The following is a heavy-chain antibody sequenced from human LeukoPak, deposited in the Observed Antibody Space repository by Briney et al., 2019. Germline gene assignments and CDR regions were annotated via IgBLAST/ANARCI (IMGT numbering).Heavy chain of an antibody. CDR3: ASPYYGSGSYYNYRSGTPRDY. V-gene: IGHV3-30*01. Sequence: GRSLRLSCAASGFTFSSYAMHWVRQAPGKGLEWVAVISYDGSNKYYADSVKGRFTISRDNSKNTLYLQMNSLRAEDTAVYYCASPYYGSGSYYNYRSGTPRDYWGQGTLVTVSS. D-gene: IGHD3-10*01. CDR1: GFTFSSYA. J-gene: IGHJ4*02. CDR2: ISYDGSNK.